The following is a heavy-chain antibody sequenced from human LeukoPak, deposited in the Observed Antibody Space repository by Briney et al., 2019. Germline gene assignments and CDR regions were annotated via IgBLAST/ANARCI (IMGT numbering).Heavy chain of an antibody. D-gene: IGHD3-22*01. CDR2: INWNGGST. CDR3: ARVAGYYDSSGYYCFDY. J-gene: IGHJ4*02. V-gene: IGHV3-20*04. Sequence: GGSLRLSCAASGFTFDDYGMSWVRQAPGKGLEWVSGINWNGGSTGYADSVKGRFTTSRDNAKNSLYLQMNSLRAEDTALYYCARVAGYYDSSGYYCFDYWGQGTLVTVSS. CDR1: GFTFDDYG.